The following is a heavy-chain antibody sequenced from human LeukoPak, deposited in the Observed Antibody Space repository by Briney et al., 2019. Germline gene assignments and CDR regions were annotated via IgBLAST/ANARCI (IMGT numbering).Heavy chain of an antibody. CDR3: ARQRTYYFDY. D-gene: IGHD1-7*01. CDR2: IYYSGNA. V-gene: IGHV4-31*03. CDR1: GGSISSGGYY. Sequence: SETLSLTCTVSGGSISSGGYYWSWIRQHPGKGLEWIGYIYYSGNAYYNPSLKSRVSISVDTSKNQFSLKLSSVTAADTAVYYCARQRTYYFDYWGQGTLVTVSS. J-gene: IGHJ4*02.